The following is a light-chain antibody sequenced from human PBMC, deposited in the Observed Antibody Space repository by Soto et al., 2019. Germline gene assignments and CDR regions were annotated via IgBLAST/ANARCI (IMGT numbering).Light chain of an antibody. CDR3: SSYAGRNNLL. J-gene: IGLJ2*01. CDR1: SSDVGGYNY. Sequence: QSVLTQPPSASGSPGQSVTISCTGTSSDVGGYNYVSWYQHHPGKAPKLMIYEVNKRPSGVPDRFSGSKSGNTASLTVSGLQPEDEADYYCSSYAGRNNLLFGGGTKLTVL. CDR2: EVN. V-gene: IGLV2-8*01.